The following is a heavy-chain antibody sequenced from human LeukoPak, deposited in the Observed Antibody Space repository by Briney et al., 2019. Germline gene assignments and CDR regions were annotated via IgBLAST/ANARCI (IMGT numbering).Heavy chain of an antibody. D-gene: IGHD6-13*01. V-gene: IGHV4-4*07. CDR1: GGSTSSYY. CDR2: VYTSGST. CDR3: ARDMGLIYSSRGAFDI. Sequence: PSETLSLTCTVSGGSTSSYYWSWIRQPAGKGLEWIGRVYTSGSTNYNPSLKSRVTMSVDTSKNQFSLKLSSVTAADTAVYYCARDMGLIYSSRGAFDIWGQGTMVTVSS. J-gene: IGHJ3*02.